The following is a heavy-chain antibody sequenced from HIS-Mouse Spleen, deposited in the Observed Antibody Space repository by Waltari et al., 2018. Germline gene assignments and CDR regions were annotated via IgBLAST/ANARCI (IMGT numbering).Heavy chain of an antibody. CDR1: GFPFSSLG. Sequence: QVQLVESGGGVVQPGRSLRLSCAASGFPFSSLGMPWVRQAPCKGLEWVAVISYDGSNKYYADSVKGRFTISRDNSKNTLYLQMNSLRAEDTAVYYCAKDRQQLGFDYWGQGTLVTVSS. J-gene: IGHJ4*02. V-gene: IGHV3-30*18. D-gene: IGHD6-13*01. CDR2: ISYDGSNK. CDR3: AKDRQQLGFDY.